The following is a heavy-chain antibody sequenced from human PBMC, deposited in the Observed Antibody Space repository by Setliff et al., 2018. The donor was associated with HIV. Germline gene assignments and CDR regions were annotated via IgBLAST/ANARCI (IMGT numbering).Heavy chain of an antibody. D-gene: IGHD3-22*01. CDR2: MNPDSRNT. Sequence: RASVKVSCKASGGTFSRYAISWVRQAPGQGLAWMGWMNPDSRNTGYAQRFEGRVTLTWDTSISTAYLELNHLKSDDTAVYYCARARTDYYDRRRRSHYYIDVWARGATVTVSS. V-gene: IGHV1-8*01. CDR1: GGTFSRYA. J-gene: IGHJ6*03. CDR3: ARARTDYYDRRRRSHYYIDV.